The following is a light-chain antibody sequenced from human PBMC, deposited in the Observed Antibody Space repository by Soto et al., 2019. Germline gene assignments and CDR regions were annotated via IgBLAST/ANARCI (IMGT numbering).Light chain of an antibody. CDR1: SSDVGGYNY. CDR3: SSYRSSSTYV. CDR2: DVS. V-gene: IGLV2-14*01. J-gene: IGLJ1*01. Sequence: QSALTQPASVSGSPGQSITISCTGTSSDVGGYNYVSWYQQHPGKAPKLMIYDVSNRPSGVSNRCSGSKSGNTASLTISGLQAEDEADYYCSSYRSSSTYVFGTGTKLTVL.